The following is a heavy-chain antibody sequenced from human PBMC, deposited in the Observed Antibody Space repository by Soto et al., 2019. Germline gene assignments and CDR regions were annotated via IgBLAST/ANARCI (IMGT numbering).Heavy chain of an antibody. CDR1: GFSLSTSGVG. CDR3: APRSGGSESSYNLPGNAFDI. D-gene: IGHD3-10*01. J-gene: IGHJ3*02. V-gene: IGHV2-5*01. Sequence: QITLKESGPTLVKPTQTLTLTCTSSGFSLSTSGVGVGWIRQPPGKALEWLALIYWNDDKRYSPSLKSRLTIALDTSKNQLVLTMTHLYLVDTATYYCAPRSGGSESSYNLPGNAFDIWGQWTMVTVSS. CDR2: IYWNDDK.